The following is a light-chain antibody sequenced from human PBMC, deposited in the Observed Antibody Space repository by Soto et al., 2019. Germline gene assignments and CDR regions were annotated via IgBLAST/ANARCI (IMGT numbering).Light chain of an antibody. V-gene: IGKV1-6*01. CDR1: QGISSY. CDR3: LQDSNYPWT. CDR2: AAS. J-gene: IGKJ1*01. Sequence: AIQLTQSPSALSASVGDRGTRTCRASQGISSYLAWFQQRPGKAPKLLIYAASGLQSGVPSRFSGSGSGTDFTLTISSLQPEDFATYYCLQDSNYPWTFGQGTKVDIK.